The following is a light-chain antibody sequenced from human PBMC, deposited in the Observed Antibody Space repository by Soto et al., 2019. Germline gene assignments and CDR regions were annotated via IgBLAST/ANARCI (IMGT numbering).Light chain of an antibody. Sequence: EIVLTQSPVTLSLSPGQRATLTCWASQSIGSYLAWYQQKPGQAPRLLIYDASNRATGIPAGFIGSRSGTDYSPPIISRLPEDVVVFYCRQRRDWPLTFGEGTKLEIK. CDR1: QSIGSY. V-gene: IGKV3-11*01. CDR3: RQRRDWPLT. J-gene: IGKJ4*01. CDR2: DAS.